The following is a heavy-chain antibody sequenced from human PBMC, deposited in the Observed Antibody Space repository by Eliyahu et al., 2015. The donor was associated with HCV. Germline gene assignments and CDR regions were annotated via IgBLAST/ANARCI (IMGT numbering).Heavy chain of an antibody. CDR2: VNSDGSAT. V-gene: IGHV3-74*01. J-gene: IGHJ3*02. D-gene: IGHD3-3*01. Sequence: EVQLVESGGGLVQPGGSLRLXCAASGFTFRSYWMHWFRQAPGKGLVWVSRVNSDGSATSYAXSVKGRFTISRDNAKNTLYLQMNSLRGEDTAVYFCARDRSGLDAFDMWGQGTMVTVSS. CDR3: ARDRSGLDAFDM. CDR1: GFTFRSYW.